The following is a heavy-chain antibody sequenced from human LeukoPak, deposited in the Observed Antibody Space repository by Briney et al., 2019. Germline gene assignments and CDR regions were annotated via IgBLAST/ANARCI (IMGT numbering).Heavy chain of an antibody. CDR2: IYYSGSI. Sequence: KTSETLSLTCTVSGGSISSGGYYWSWIRQHPGKGLEWIGYIYYSGSIYYNPSLKSRVTISVDTSKNQFSLKLSSVTAADTAVYYCAVVHNWNYEVGYWGQGTLVTVSS. D-gene: IGHD1-7*01. CDR3: AVVHNWNYEVGY. CDR1: GGSISSGGYY. V-gene: IGHV4-31*03. J-gene: IGHJ4*02.